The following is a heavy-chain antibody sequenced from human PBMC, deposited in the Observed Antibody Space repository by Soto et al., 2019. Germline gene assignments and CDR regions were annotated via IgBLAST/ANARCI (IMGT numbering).Heavy chain of an antibody. CDR2: IGTAGDT. CDR3: AKSQEIGTHFFDS. V-gene: IGHV3-13*01. CDR1: GFTFSGFD. Sequence: LRLSCEASGFTFSGFDMHWVRQPTGKGLEWVSSIGTAGDTYYAVSVKGRFTISRDNAKNSLSLQMNSLRAGDMAAYFCAKSQEIGTHFFDSWGQGTQVTVSS. D-gene: IGHD6-13*01. J-gene: IGHJ4*02.